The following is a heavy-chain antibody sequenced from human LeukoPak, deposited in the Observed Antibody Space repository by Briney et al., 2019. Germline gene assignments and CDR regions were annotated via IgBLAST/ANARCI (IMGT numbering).Heavy chain of an antibody. J-gene: IGHJ4*02. D-gene: IGHD4-17*01. CDR1: GFTFSSYA. CDR2: ISSNGGST. V-gene: IGHV3-64*01. CDR3: AREPNYGDYGFDY. Sequence: GGSLRLSCAASGFTFSSYAMHWVRQAPGKGLEYVSAISSNGGSTYYANSVKGRFTISRDNSKNTLYLQMGSLRAEDMAVYYCAREPNYGDYGFDYWGQGTLVTVSS.